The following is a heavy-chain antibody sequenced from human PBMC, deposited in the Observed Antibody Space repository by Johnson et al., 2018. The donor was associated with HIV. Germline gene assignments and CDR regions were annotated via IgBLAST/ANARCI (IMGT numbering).Heavy chain of an antibody. J-gene: IGHJ3*02. CDR3: ARVRGGRGHGAFDI. CDR1: GFTFSSYW. V-gene: IGHV3-7*01. Sequence: VQLVESGGGLVQPGGSLRLSCAASGFTFSSYWMSWVRQAPGKGLEWVANIKQDGREKYYVDSVKGRFTISRDNSKNTLYLQMNSLSTEDTGVYYCARVRGGRGHGAFDIWGQGTMVTVSS. CDR2: IKQDGREK. D-gene: IGHD1-26*01.